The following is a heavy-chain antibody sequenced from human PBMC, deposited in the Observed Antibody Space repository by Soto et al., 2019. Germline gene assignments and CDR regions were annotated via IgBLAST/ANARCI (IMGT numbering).Heavy chain of an antibody. V-gene: IGHV3-48*02. CDR1: GFTFSSYS. CDR3: ARDSNLGGCQH. D-gene: IGHD6-19*01. J-gene: IGHJ1*01. CDR2: FSSSSSSI. Sequence: EVQLVESGGGWVQPGGSLRLSCAASGFTFSSYSMNWVRQAPGKGLEWVSYFSSSSSSIYYADSVKGRFTISRDNAKNSLYLQMTCLRDEGRAGYYCARDSNLGGCQHWGQGTLVTVSS.